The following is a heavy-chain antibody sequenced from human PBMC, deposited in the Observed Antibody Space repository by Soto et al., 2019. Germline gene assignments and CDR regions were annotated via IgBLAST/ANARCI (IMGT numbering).Heavy chain of an antibody. V-gene: IGHV4-59*01. CDR3: ARLWGWYFDY. D-gene: IGHD2-21*01. J-gene: IGHJ4*02. CDR2: IYYSGST. Sequence: SETLSLTCTVSGGSISSYYWSWIRQPPGKGLEWIGYIYYSGSTNYNPSLKSRVTISVDTSKNQFSLKLSSVTAADTAVYYCARLWGWYFDYWGQGTLVTVSA. CDR1: GGSISSYY.